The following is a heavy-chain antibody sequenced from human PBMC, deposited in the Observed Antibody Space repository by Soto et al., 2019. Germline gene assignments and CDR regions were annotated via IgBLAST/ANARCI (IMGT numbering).Heavy chain of an antibody. Sequence: PGGSLSLSCAASGFTFSSYAMSWVRQAPGKGLEWVSAIIGGGVSTYYADSVQGWFTISRDNSKNTLHLQMNSLRADDTVVYYCVKESRGVAPTVTGYWGQGALVTVSS. CDR1: GFTFSSYA. CDR3: VKESRGVAPTVTGY. D-gene: IGHD1-1*01. J-gene: IGHJ4*02. CDR2: IIGGGVST. V-gene: IGHV3-23*01.